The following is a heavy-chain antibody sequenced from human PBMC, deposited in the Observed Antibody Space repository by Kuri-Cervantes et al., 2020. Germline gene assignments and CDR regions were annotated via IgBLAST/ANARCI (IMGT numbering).Heavy chain of an antibody. CDR3: AKDVLYYGSGSYYPDY. Sequence: GESLKISCTASGFTFGDYAMSWVRQAPGKGLEWVSSISSSSSYIYYADSVKGRFTISRDNSKNTLYLQMNSLRAEDTAVYYCAKDVLYYGSGSYYPDYWGQGTLVTVSS. J-gene: IGHJ4*02. CDR2: ISSSSSYI. V-gene: IGHV3-21*01. D-gene: IGHD3-10*01. CDR1: GFTFGDYA.